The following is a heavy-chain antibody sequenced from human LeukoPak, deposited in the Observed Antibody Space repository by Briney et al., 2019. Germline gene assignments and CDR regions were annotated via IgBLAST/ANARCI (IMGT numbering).Heavy chain of an antibody. CDR1: GGTFSSYA. CDR3: ARGRTISGCDLNFVFIFDY. CDR2: IIPIFGRA. D-gene: IGHD5-12*01. V-gene: IGHV1-69*13. Sequence: GASVKVSCKASGGTFSSYAISWVRQAPGQGLEWMGRIIPIFGRANYAQNFQGRVTITADESTTTAYMELSSLRSEDTAVYYCARGRTISGCDLNFVFIFDYWGQGTLVTVSS. J-gene: IGHJ4*02.